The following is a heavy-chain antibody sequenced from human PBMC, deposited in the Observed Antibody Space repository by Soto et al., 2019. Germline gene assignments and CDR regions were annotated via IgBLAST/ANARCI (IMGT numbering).Heavy chain of an antibody. J-gene: IGHJ4*02. D-gene: IGHD6-19*01. Sequence: ASVTVSCKASGYTFTSYYMHWVRQAPGQGLEWMGIINPSGGSTSYAQKFQGRVTMTRDTYTSTVYMELSSLRSEDTAVYYCARDLSGCPDYWGQGTLVTVSS. CDR1: GYTFTSYY. V-gene: IGHV1-46*01. CDR3: ARDLSGCPDY. CDR2: INPSGGST.